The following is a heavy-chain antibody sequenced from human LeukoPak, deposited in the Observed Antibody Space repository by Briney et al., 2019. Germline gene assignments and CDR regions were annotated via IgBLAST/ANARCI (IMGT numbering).Heavy chain of an antibody. Sequence: GASVKVSCKASGYTFTSYDINWVRQATGQGLEWMGWMNPNSGNTGYAQKFQGRVTMTRNTSISTAYMELTSLRSEDTAVYYCARCYDLWSGYYRWLDPWGQGTLVTVSS. V-gene: IGHV1-8*01. J-gene: IGHJ5*02. D-gene: IGHD3-3*01. CDR1: GYTFTSYD. CDR2: MNPNSGNT. CDR3: ARCYDLWSGYYRWLDP.